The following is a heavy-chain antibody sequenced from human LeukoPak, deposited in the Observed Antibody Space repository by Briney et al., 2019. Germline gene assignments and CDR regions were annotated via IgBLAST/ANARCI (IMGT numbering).Heavy chain of an antibody. J-gene: IGHJ3*02. D-gene: IGHD1-26*01. CDR2: FYDSGDF. Sequence: SQTLSLTCTVSAGSISGHHWTWIRQPPGTGLEWIGYFYDSGDFNYNPSLKSRVTIWMNMSNNQLSLTMSSVTAADTAMYYCARLLRPGGRKGDAFDIWGQGTLVTVSS. CDR1: AGSISGHH. CDR3: ARLLRPGGRKGDAFDI. V-gene: IGHV4-59*08.